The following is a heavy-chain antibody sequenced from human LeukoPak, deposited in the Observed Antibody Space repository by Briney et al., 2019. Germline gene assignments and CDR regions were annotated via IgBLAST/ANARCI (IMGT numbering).Heavy chain of an antibody. CDR2: INHSGST. Sequence: KASETLSLTCAVYGGSFSGYYWSWIRQPPGKGLEWIGEINHSGSTNYNPSLKSRVTISVDTSKNQFSLKLSSVTAADTAVYYCARGILTGYPPYKWFDPWGQGTLVTVSS. CDR1: GGSFSGYY. CDR3: ARGILTGYPPYKWFDP. V-gene: IGHV4-34*01. D-gene: IGHD3-9*01. J-gene: IGHJ5*02.